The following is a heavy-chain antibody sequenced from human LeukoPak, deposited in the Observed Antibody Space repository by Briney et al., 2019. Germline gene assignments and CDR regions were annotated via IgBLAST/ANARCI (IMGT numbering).Heavy chain of an antibody. V-gene: IGHV3-30*18. J-gene: IGHJ4*02. CDR2: ISYDGSNK. CDR1: GFTFSNYG. CDR3: AKEGVASTLDY. D-gene: IGHD2-15*01. Sequence: GGSLRLSCAASGFTFSNYGMHWVRQAPGKGLEWVAVISYDGSNKYYAESVKGRFTISRDNSKNTLYLQMNSLRAEDTALYYCAKEGVASTLDYWGQGTLVTVSP.